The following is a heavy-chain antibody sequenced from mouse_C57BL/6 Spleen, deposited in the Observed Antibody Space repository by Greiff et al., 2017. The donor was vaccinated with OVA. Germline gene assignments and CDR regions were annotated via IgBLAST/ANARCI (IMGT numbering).Heavy chain of an antibody. CDR2: ISSGGSYT. Sequence: EVKLVESGGDLVKPGGSLKLSCAASGFTFSSYGMSWVRQTPDKRLEWVATISSGGSYTYYPDSVKGRFTISRDNAKNTLYLQMSSLKAEDTAMYYWASDYDCGHFDYWGQGTTLTVSS. V-gene: IGHV5-6*01. J-gene: IGHJ2*01. CDR3: ASDYDCGHFDY. D-gene: IGHD2-4*01. CDR1: GFTFSSYG.